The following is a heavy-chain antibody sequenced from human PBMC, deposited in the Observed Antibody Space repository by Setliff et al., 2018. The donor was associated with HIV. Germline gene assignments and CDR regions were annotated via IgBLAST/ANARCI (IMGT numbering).Heavy chain of an antibody. CDR1: GFTFSNYW. CDR2: IKQDGSEI. J-gene: IGHJ5*02. D-gene: IGHD3-16*01. CDR3: ANLWELGA. V-gene: IGHV3-7*03. Sequence: GGSLRLSCAASGFTFSNYWMDWARQAPGKGLEWVATIKQDGSEIYYMDSVKGRFTISRDNARTSLFLEMRSLRDEDTAVYLCANLWELGAWGQGTLVTVSS.